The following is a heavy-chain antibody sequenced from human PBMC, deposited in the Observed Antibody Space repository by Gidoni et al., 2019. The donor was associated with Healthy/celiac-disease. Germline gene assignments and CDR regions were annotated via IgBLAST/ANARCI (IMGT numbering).Heavy chain of an antibody. V-gene: IGHV3-21*01. D-gene: IGHD3-10*01. CDR2: ISSSSSYI. J-gene: IGHJ4*02. CDR1: GFTFSSYS. CDR3: ARDRLLWFRALDY. Sequence: EVQLVESGGGLVKPGGSLRLSCAASGFTFSSYSMHWVRQAPGKGLERVSYISSSSSYIYYADAVKGRFTITRDNAKNSLFLQMNSLRAEDTSVYYCARDRLLWFRALDYWGQGTLVTVSS.